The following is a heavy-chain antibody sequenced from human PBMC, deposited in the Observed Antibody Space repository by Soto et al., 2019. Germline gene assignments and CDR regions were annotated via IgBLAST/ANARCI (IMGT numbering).Heavy chain of an antibody. CDR3: AHSRNLITEDAQVGDFDY. CDR2: IYLDDDE. J-gene: IGHJ4*02. D-gene: IGHD3-10*01. CDR1: GFSLTTAGVG. Sequence: QITLKESGPTLVKPTQTLTLTCSFSGFSLTTAGVGVGWVRQPPGEALEWLALIYLDDDERYSPSLKTRLTITNDPSKNQVVLIMTNMAPVDTATYYCAHSRNLITEDAQVGDFDYWGQGTLVTVSS. V-gene: IGHV2-5*02.